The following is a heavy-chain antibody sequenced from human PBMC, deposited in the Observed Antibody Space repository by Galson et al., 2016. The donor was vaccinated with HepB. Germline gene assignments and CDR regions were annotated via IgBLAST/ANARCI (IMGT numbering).Heavy chain of an antibody. J-gene: IGHJ5*02. V-gene: IGHV2-5*02. Sequence: ALVKPTQTLTLTCTFSGFSLSTPGVGVGWVRQPPGKALEWLANIYWDNGKRYNPSLRSRITLNKDTSKNEVVLTLANMDPADTATYFCAHSRPDVLRFNCFDPGGQETLVTVSS. CDR3: AHSRPDVLRFNCFDP. CDR2: IYWDNGK. D-gene: IGHD3-3*01. CDR1: GFSLSTPGVG.